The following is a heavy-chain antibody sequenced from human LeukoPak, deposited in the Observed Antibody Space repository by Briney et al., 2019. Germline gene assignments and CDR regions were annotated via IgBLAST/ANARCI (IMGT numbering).Heavy chain of an antibody. D-gene: IGHD6-19*01. V-gene: IGHV3-7*01. CDR2: IKPDGNER. J-gene: IGHJ3*01. CDR1: GFTFNTYW. CDR3: ARRQWTALDF. Sequence: GGSLRLSCAASGFTFNTYWISWVRQAPGKGLQWVANIKPDGNERYYVDYVKGRFTISRDNARSSLCLQMDSLRVEDTAIYYCARRQWTALDFWGQGTMVTVSS.